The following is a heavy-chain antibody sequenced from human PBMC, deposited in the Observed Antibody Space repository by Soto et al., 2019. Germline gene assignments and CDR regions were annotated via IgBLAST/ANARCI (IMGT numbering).Heavy chain of an antibody. J-gene: IGHJ5*02. CDR3: ARKHSLDFIRWGLDP. V-gene: IGHV1-2*02. CDR1: GYPFSDNQ. D-gene: IGHD3-9*01. Sequence: QVQLVQSGSEVKKPGASVKVSCKASGYPFSDNQIHWLRRAPGQGLEWMGRINPKSDDTNYAQKFQGRVTMTRDTSIDTAYLELTGPTSDDTATYYCARKHSLDFIRWGLDPWGQGTLVTVSS. CDR2: INPKSDDT.